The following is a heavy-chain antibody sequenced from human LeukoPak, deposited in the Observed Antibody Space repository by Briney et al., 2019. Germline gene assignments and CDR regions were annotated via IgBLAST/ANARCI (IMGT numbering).Heavy chain of an antibody. CDR2: IYYSGST. CDR1: GYSISSGYY. Sequence: SETLSLTCAVSGYSISSGYYWSWIRQPPGKGLEWIGYIYYSGSTNYNPSLKSRVTISVDTSKNQFSLKLSSVTAADTAVYYCARGKRYSSGYFDYWGQGTLVTVSS. J-gene: IGHJ4*02. D-gene: IGHD6-19*01. CDR3: ARGKRYSSGYFDY. V-gene: IGHV4-61*01.